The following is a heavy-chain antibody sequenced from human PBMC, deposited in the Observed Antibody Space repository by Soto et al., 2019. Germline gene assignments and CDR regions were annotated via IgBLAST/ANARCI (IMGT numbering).Heavy chain of an antibody. CDR1: GFTFSSYS. V-gene: IGHV3-21*01. Sequence: GGSLRLSCAASGFTFSSYSMNWVRQAPGKGLEWVSSISSSSYIYYADSVKGRFTISRDNAKNSLYLQMNSLRAEDTAVYYCARVGTYDYGAGSLDAFDIWGQGTMVTVSS. CDR2: ISSSSYI. CDR3: ARVGTYDYGAGSLDAFDI. J-gene: IGHJ3*02. D-gene: IGHD3-10*01.